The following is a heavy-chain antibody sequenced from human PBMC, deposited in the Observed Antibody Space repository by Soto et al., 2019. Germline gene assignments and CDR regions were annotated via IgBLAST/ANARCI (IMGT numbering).Heavy chain of an antibody. V-gene: IGHV4-31*03. J-gene: IGHJ4*02. CDR2: IYYSGT. CDR3: ARSMGGIDY. D-gene: IGHD1-26*01. Sequence: QVQLQESGPGLVKPSQTLSLTCTVSGASIGSGGYYWNWIRQHPGKGLEWIGYIYYSGTYYNPSLKSRVTVSADTSKNQFSLTLSSVTAADTAVYYCARSMGGIDYWGQGTLVIVSS. CDR1: GASIGSGGYY.